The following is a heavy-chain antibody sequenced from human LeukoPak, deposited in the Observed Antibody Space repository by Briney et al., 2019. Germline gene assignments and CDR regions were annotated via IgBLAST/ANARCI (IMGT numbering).Heavy chain of an antibody. V-gene: IGHV4-59*01. CDR1: GDSMNNYY. CDR2: IYYSGNT. Sequence: SETLSLTCIVSGDSMNNYYWSWIRQPPGKGLEWIGNIYYSGNTNYNPSLESRVTISVDTSKNQFSLKLSSVTAADTAVYYCARDHLRRDGYNWYGYYYYGMDVWGQGTTVTVSS. CDR3: ARDHLRRDGYNWYGYYYYGMDV. D-gene: IGHD5-24*01. J-gene: IGHJ6*02.